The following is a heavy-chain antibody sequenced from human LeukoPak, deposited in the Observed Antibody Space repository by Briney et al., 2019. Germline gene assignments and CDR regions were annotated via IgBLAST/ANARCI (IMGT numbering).Heavy chain of an antibody. CDR1: GGSISSYH. CDR2: ISYSGST. D-gene: IGHD3/OR15-3a*01. CDR3: ARRTGYYDGFDY. Sequence: SETLSLTCAVSGGSISSYHWSWIRQPPGKALEWIGDISYSGSTNYNPSLKSRVTMSVDTSKNQFSLKVNSVTAADTAVYYCARRTGYYDGFDYWGQGTLVTVSS. V-gene: IGHV4-59*01. J-gene: IGHJ4*02.